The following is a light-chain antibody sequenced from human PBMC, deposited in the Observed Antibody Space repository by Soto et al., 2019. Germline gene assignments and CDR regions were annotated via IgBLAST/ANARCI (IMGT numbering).Light chain of an antibody. J-gene: IGKJ1*01. V-gene: IGKV3-20*01. CDR1: QSVSNTY. CDR2: DAS. Sequence: EIVLTQSPGTLSLSPGERATLSCRASQSVSNTYLAWYQHRPGQSPRLLIYDASSRASGIPDRFSGSGSGTDFTLTISRLEPEDFAVYYCQQYGISPQTFGQGTKVEVK. CDR3: QQYGISPQT.